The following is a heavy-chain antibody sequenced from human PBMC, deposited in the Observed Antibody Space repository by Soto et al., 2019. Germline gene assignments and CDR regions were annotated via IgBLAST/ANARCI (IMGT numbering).Heavy chain of an antibody. D-gene: IGHD2-21*01. V-gene: IGHV1-58*01. CDR3: AAGGAYSTYYGMDV. Sequence: SVKVSCKASGFTFTSSAVQWVRQARGQRLEWIGWIVVGSGNTNYAQKFQERVTITRDMSTSTAYMELSSLRSEDTAVYYCAAGGAYSTYYGMDVWGQGTTVTVS. CDR2: IVVGSGNT. CDR1: GFTFTSSA. J-gene: IGHJ6*02.